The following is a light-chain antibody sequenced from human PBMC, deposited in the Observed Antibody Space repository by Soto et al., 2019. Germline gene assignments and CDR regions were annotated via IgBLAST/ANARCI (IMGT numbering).Light chain of an antibody. J-gene: IGKJ1*01. Sequence: EIVLTQSPGTLSLSPGERATFSCRSSQSVSSSYIAWYQQKRGQAPRRLIYGASIRATGIPDRFSGSGSGTDCTLTISRLEPEDVALYYCQQYHTSPLTLGQGTKVDI. CDR3: QQYHTSPLT. V-gene: IGKV3-20*01. CDR2: GAS. CDR1: QSVSSSY.